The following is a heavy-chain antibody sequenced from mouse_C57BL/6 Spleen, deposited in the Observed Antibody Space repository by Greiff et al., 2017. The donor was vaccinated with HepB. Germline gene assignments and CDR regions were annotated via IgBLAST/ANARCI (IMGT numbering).Heavy chain of an antibody. CDR1: GFTFSSYA. D-gene: IGHD2-3*01. CDR3: TREEWLLPYAMDY. Sequence: EVKVVESGEGLVKPGGSLKLSCAASGFTFSSYAMSWVRQTPEKRLEWVAYISSGGDYIYYADTVKGRFTISRDNARNTLYLQMSSLKSEDTAMYYCTREEWLLPYAMDYWGQGTSVTVSS. CDR2: ISSGGDYI. V-gene: IGHV5-9-1*02. J-gene: IGHJ4*01.